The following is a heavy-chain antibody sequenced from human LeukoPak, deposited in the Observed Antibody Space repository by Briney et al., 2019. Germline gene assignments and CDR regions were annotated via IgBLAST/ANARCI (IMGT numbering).Heavy chain of an antibody. V-gene: IGHV4-39*07. Sequence: PSETLSLTCTVSGGSISSSSYYWGWIRQPPGKGLEWIGSIYYSGSTYYNPSLKSRVTISVDTSKNQFSLKLRSVTAADTAVYYCARELRYYFDYWGQGTLVTVSS. CDR1: GGSISSSSYY. CDR3: ARELRYYFDY. J-gene: IGHJ4*02. CDR2: IYYSGST.